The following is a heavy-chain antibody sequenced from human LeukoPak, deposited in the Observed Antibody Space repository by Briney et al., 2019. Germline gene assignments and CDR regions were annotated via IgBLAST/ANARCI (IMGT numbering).Heavy chain of an antibody. D-gene: IGHD3-10*01. V-gene: IGHV3-30*02. Sequence: AGGSLRLPCAASGFTFSSYGMHWVRQAPGKGLEWVAFIRYDGSNKYYADSVKGRFTISRDNSKNTLYLQMNSLRAEDTAVYYCAKGSMVRGVIISPWFDPWGQGTLVTVSS. CDR3: AKGSMVRGVIISPWFDP. CDR2: IRYDGSNK. CDR1: GFTFSSYG. J-gene: IGHJ5*02.